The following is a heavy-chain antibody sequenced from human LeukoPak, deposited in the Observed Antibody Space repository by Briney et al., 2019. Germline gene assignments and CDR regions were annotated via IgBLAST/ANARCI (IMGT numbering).Heavy chain of an antibody. D-gene: IGHD3-16*02. V-gene: IGHV1-18*01. J-gene: IGHJ4*02. CDR3: ARDNDYVWGSYRYTGFFDY. Sequence: GASVKVSCKASGYTFTSYGISWVRQAPGQGLEWMGWISAYNGNTNYAQKLQGRVTMTTDTSTSTAYMELRSLRSDDTAVYYCARDNDYVWGSYRYTGFFDYWGQGTLVTVSS. CDR1: GYTFTSYG. CDR2: ISAYNGNT.